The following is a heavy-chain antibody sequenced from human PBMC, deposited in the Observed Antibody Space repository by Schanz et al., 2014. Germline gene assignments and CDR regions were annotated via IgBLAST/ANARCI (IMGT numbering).Heavy chain of an antibody. Sequence: DVQLVDSGGGLVQPGGSLRLSCAASGFTVSNSYIHWVRQAPGKGLEWVSTIYSSGSTYYADSVRGRFTISRDNSMNTVYLQMNSLRAEDTAVYFCASLIGTTSAHFYGMDVWGQGTTVTVSS. CDR3: ASLIGTTSAHFYGMDV. D-gene: IGHD1-7*01. CDR1: GFTVSNSY. V-gene: IGHV3-53*01. J-gene: IGHJ6*02. CDR2: IYSSGST.